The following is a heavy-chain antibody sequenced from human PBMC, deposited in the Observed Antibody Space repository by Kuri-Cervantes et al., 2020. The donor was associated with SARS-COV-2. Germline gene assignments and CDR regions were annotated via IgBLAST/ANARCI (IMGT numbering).Heavy chain of an antibody. J-gene: IGHJ1*01. V-gene: IGHV3-7*01. Sequence: GESLKISCAASGFTFSSYWMSWVRQAPGKGLEWVANIKQDGSEKYYVDSVKGRSTISRDNAKNSLYLQMNSLRAEDTAVYYCARDSDDDVWSGYSTAEYFQHWGQGPLVTVSS. CDR3: ARDSDDDVWSGYSTAEYFQH. D-gene: IGHD3-3*01. CDR1: GFTFSSYW. CDR2: IKQDGSEK.